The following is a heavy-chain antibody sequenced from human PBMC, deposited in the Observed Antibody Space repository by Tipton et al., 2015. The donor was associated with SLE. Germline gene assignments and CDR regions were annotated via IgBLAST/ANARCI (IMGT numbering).Heavy chain of an antibody. D-gene: IGHD7-27*01. CDR1: GFTFSSYA. CDR2: ISGSGGST. Sequence: SLRLPCAASGFTFSSYAMSWVRQAPGKGLEWVSAISGSGGSTYYADSVKGRFTISRDNSKNTLYLQMNSLRAEDTAVYYCAKDYWGWNYWYFDLWGRGTLVTVSS. V-gene: IGHV3-23*01. J-gene: IGHJ2*01. CDR3: AKDYWGWNYWYFDL.